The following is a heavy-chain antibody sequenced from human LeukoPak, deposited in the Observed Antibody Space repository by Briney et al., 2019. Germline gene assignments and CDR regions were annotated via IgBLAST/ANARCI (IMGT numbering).Heavy chain of an antibody. Sequence: SETLSLTCTVSGGSINSYYWSWIRQPAGKGLEWIGRIYSSGSTNYNPSLKSRVTMSVDMSKNQFSLKLSSVTAADTAVYYCARGGPSYYDSSGYPRTGWFDPWGQGTLVTVSS. CDR1: GGSINSYY. CDR2: IYSSGST. V-gene: IGHV4-4*07. CDR3: ARGGPSYYDSSGYPRTGWFDP. J-gene: IGHJ5*02. D-gene: IGHD3-22*01.